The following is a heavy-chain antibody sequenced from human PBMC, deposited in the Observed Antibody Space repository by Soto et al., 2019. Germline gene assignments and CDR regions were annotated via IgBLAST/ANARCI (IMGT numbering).Heavy chain of an antibody. CDR2: LSGSGATT. Sequence: PGGSLRLSCAGSGFSFSNYAMTWESQAPGKGLEWVSSLSGSGATTYYADSVQGRFTISRDNSKNTLSLQMYSLRAEDTAVYYCAKGDCSVGSWYSGFAYWGQRT. J-gene: IGHJ4*02. V-gene: IGHV3-23*01. CDR1: GFSFSNYA. D-gene: IGHD2-15*01. CDR3: AKGDCSVGSWYSGFAY.